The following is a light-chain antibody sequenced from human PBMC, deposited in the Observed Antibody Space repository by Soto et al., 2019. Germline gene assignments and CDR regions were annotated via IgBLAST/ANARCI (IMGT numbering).Light chain of an antibody. CDR1: QGISSY. J-gene: IGKJ2*01. Sequence: IPLTQSPSSLSASVGDRVTITCRASQGISSYLAWYQQKPGKAPKLLIYAASTLQSGVPSRFSGSGSGTDFTLTISSLQPKDFATYYCQQLNSYPLYTFGQGTKLEIK. CDR3: QQLNSYPLYT. V-gene: IGKV1-9*01. CDR2: AAS.